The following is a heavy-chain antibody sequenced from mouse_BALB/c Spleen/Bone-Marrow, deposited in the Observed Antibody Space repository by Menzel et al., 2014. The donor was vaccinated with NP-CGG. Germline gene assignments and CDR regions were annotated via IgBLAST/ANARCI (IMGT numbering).Heavy chain of an antibody. J-gene: IGHJ1*01. CDR3: ARSLRWYIDV. D-gene: IGHD1-1*01. CDR2: INPSSGYT. CDR1: GYTFTSYT. V-gene: IGHV1-4*01. Sequence: VQRVESGAELARPGASVKMSCKASGYTFTSYTMHWVKQRPGQGLEWIGYINPSSGYTNYNQKFKDKATLTADKSSSTAYMQLSSLTSEDSAVYYCARSLRWYIDVWGAGTTVTVSS.